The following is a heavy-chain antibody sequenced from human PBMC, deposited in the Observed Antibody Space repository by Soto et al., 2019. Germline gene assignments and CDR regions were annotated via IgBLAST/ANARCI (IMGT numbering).Heavy chain of an antibody. CDR1: GGSISSYY. CDR3: ARAGYIAVAGDWFDP. V-gene: IGHV4-59*01. D-gene: IGHD6-19*01. CDR2: IYYSGST. J-gene: IGHJ5*02. Sequence: NPSETLSLTCTVSGGSISSYYWSWIRQPPGKGLEWIGYIYYSGSTNYNPSLKSRVTISVDTSKNQFSLKLSSVTAADTAVYYCARAGYIAVAGDWFDPWGQGTLVTVSS.